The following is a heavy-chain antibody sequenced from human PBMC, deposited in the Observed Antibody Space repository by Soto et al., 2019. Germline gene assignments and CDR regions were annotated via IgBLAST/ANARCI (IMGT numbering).Heavy chain of an antibody. CDR2: IYYSGST. CDR3: ARCLNYYDRRGYYFIQYYYYYYGMDV. V-gene: IGHV4-61*01. J-gene: IGHJ6*02. Sequence: PSETLSLTCTVSGGSVSSGSYYWSWIRQPPGKGLEWIGYIYYSGSTNYNPSLKSRVTISVDTSKNQFSLKLSSVTAADTAVYYCARCLNYYDRRGYYFIQYYYYYYGMDVWGQGTTVTVTS. CDR1: GGSVSSGSYY. D-gene: IGHD3-22*01.